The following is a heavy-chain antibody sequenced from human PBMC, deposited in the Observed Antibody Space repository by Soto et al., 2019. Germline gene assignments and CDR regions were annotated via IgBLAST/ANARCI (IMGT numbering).Heavy chain of an antibody. CDR1: GYSLTSYW. D-gene: IGHD2-2*01. V-gene: IGHV5-51*01. J-gene: IGHJ6*02. Sequence: PGESLKISCKGSGYSLTSYWIGWVRQMPGKGLEWMGIIYPGDSDTRYSPSFQGQVTISTDKSISTAYLQWSSLKASDTAMYYCARQARYCSSTSCYGGPEDYYYYGMDVWGQGTTVTVSS. CDR2: IYPGDSDT. CDR3: ARQARYCSSTSCYGGPEDYYYYGMDV.